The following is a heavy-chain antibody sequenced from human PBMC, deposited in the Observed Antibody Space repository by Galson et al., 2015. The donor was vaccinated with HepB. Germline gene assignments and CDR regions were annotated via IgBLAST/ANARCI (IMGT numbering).Heavy chain of an antibody. CDR2: INRDGSER. V-gene: IGHV3-7*03. CDR3: IYSAGDC. J-gene: IGHJ4*02. CDR1: GSTFSSRW. Sequence: SLRLSCAASGSTFSSRWMSWVRQAPGKGPEWVANINRDGSERYYADSVRGRFAISRDNAKNSLYLQMNSLRAEDTAVYFCIYSAGDCWGQGTLVTVSS. D-gene: IGHD5-12*01.